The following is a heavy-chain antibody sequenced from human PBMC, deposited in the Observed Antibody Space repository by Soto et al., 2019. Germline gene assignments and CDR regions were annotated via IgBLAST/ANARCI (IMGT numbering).Heavy chain of an antibody. J-gene: IGHJ5*02. CDR2: IYHSGST. CDR3: ASIDTAMGFGP. Sequence: PSETLSLTCAVSGGSISSGGYSWSWIRQPPGKGLEWIGYIYHSGSTYYNPSLKSRVTISVDRSKNQFSLKLSSVTAADTAVYYCASIDTAMGFGPWGQGTLVTVSS. CDR1: GGSISSGGYS. V-gene: IGHV4-30-2*01. D-gene: IGHD5-18*01.